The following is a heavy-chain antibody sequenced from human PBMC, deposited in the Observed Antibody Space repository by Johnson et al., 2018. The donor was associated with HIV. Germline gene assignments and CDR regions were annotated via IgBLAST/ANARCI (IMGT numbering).Heavy chain of an antibody. V-gene: IGHV3-33*06. J-gene: IGHJ3*02. CDR2: IWYDGSNK. CDR3: AKQHEQLVEPDAFDI. CDR1: GFTFSSYG. D-gene: IGHD6-6*01. Sequence: QMHLVESGGGVVQPGRSLRLSCAASGFTFSSYGMHWVRQAPGKGLEWVAVIWYDGSNKYYADSVKGRFTISRDNSKNTLYLQMNSLRAEDTAVYYCAKQHEQLVEPDAFDIWGQGTMVTVSS.